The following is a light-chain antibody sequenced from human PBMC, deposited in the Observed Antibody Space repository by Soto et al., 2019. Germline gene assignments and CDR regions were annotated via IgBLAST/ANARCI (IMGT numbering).Light chain of an antibody. Sequence: QSVLTQPPSASGTPGQRVTISCSGSSSNIGSNTVNWYQQLPGTAPKLLIYSNNQRPSGVPDRFSGSKSGTSASLAISGLQSEVESDYYCAAWDDSLNVYVFGTVSNVTVL. V-gene: IGLV1-44*01. CDR1: SSNIGSNT. CDR2: SNN. J-gene: IGLJ1*01. CDR3: AAWDDSLNVYV.